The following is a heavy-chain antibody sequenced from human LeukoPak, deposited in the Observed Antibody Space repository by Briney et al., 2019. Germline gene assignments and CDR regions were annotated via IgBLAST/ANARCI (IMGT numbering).Heavy chain of an antibody. D-gene: IGHD4-23*01. J-gene: IGHJ4*02. V-gene: IGHV1-69*04. CDR3: ARERKCCGNDY. CDR1: GGTLSSYT. Sequence: GASVKVSCKASGGTLSSYTISWVRQAPGQGLEWMGRIIPILGIANYAQKFQGRVTITADKSTSTAYMELSSLRSEDTAVYYCARERKCCGNDYWGQGTLVTVSS. CDR2: IIPILGIA.